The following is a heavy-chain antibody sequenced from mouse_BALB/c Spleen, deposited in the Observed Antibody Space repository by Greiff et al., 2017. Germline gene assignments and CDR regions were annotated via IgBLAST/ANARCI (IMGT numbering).Heavy chain of an antibody. J-gene: IGHJ2*01. CDR3: ARRGDYNPFDY. V-gene: IGHV1-47*01. CDR1: GYTFTNYP. Sequence: VQLQQSGAELVKPGASVKMSCKASGYTFTNYPIQWVKQNHGKSLEWIGNFNPYNDDTKYNEKFKGKAKLTVDKSSSTVSLELSRLTSDDSAVYSCARRGDYNPFDYWGQGTTLTVSA. CDR2: FNPYNDDT. D-gene: IGHD2-12*01.